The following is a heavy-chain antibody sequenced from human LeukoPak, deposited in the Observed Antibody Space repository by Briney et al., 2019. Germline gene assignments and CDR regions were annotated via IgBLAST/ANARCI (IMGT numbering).Heavy chain of an antibody. V-gene: IGHV4-4*09. CDR3: ARSYSDFLTGYYLDY. J-gene: IGHJ4*02. D-gene: IGHD3-9*01. CDR2: IYTSGTT. Sequence: SETLSLTCNVSGDSISSYYWSWIRQPPGEGLEWIGYIYTSGTTSYSPSLKSRVTISVDTSKNQFSLRLRSVTAADTAVYYCARSYSDFLTGYYLDYWGQGTLVTVSS. CDR1: GDSISSYY.